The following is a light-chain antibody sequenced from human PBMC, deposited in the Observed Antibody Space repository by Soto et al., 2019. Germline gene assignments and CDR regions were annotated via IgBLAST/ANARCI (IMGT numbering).Light chain of an antibody. Sequence: QSVLTQPPSASGSPGQSVTISCTGTSSDVGGYNYVSWYQQHPGKAPKLMISEVSKRPSGVPDRFSGSKSGNPASLTVSGLQAEDEADYHCSSYAGSSYVFGTGTKLTVL. V-gene: IGLV2-8*01. CDR2: EVS. CDR3: SSYAGSSYV. CDR1: SSDVGGYNY. J-gene: IGLJ1*01.